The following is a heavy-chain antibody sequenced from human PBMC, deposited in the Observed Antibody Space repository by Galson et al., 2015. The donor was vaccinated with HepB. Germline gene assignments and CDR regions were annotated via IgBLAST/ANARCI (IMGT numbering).Heavy chain of an antibody. Sequence: SVKVSCKASGYTFTSYGISWVRQAPGQGLEWMGWISAYNGNTNYAQKLQGRVTMTTDTSTSTAYMELRSLRSDDTAVYYCARGAESGAYYDFWSGYWASFDYWGQGTLVTVSS. V-gene: IGHV1-18*01. D-gene: IGHD3-3*01. J-gene: IGHJ4*02. CDR3: ARGAESGAYYDFWSGYWASFDY. CDR1: GYTFTSYG. CDR2: ISAYNGNT.